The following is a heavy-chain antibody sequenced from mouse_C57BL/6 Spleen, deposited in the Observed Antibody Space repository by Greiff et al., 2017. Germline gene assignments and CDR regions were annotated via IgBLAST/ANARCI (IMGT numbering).Heavy chain of an antibody. Sequence: EVHLVESGGGLVKPGGSLKLSCAASGFTFSDYGMHWVRQAPEKGLEWVAYISSGSSTIYYADTVKGRFTISRDNAKNTLFLQMTSLRSEDTAMYYCARCNYAYYYAMDYWGQGTSVTVSS. CDR1: GFTFSDYG. CDR3: ARCNYAYYYAMDY. CDR2: ISSGSSTI. V-gene: IGHV5-17*01. D-gene: IGHD2-1*01. J-gene: IGHJ4*01.